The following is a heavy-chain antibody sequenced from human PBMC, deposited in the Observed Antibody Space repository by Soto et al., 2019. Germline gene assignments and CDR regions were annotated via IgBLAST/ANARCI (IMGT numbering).Heavy chain of an antibody. CDR1: GGSVSSYQ. D-gene: IGHD1-26*01. CDR2: TSYSGNT. J-gene: IGHJ4*01. V-gene: IGHV4-59*02. CDR3: ARDGVGPFDY. Sequence: SETLSLTCTISGGSVSSYQWSWIRQPPGKGLEWIGLTSYSGNTVYNPSLKSRVAFSVDTSKNHFSLTLTSVTAADTAVYYCARDGVGPFDYWGHGTLVTVSS.